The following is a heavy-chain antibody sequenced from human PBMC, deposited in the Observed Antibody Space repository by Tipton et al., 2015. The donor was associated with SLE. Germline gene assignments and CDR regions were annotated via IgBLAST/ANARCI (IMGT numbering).Heavy chain of an antibody. J-gene: IGHJ6*02. CDR2: INRSGST. V-gene: IGHV4-34*01. CDR1: GGSLSTYY. Sequence: TLSLTCAVYGGSLSTYYWRWIRQPPGKGLEWVGEINRSGSTTYNPSLKSRVTISLDTSKNQISLNLKSVTAADTAVYYCARGCSSSTCEPFYFFGMDVWGQGTTVTVSS. D-gene: IGHD2-2*01. CDR3: ARGCSSSTCEPFYFFGMDV.